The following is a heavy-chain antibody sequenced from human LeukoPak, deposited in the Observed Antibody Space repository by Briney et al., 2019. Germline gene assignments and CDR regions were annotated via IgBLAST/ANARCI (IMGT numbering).Heavy chain of an antibody. CDR2: ISRSSSYI. D-gene: IGHD1-26*01. CDR1: GFTFSSYS. V-gene: IGHV3-21*01. J-gene: IGHJ4*02. CDR3: VRATGATVDYFDY. Sequence: GGSLRLSCAASGFTFSSYSMNWVRQAPGKGLEWVSSISRSSSYIYYADSVKGRFTISRDNAKNSLYLQMNSMSAEDTAVYYYVRATGATVDYFDYWGQGTLFTVSS.